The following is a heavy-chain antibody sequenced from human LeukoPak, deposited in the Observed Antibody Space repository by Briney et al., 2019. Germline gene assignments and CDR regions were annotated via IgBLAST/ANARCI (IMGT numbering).Heavy chain of an antibody. CDR3: ARDYQGLHY. V-gene: IGHV3-74*01. J-gene: IGHJ4*02. D-gene: IGHD3-16*02. CDR2: IETDGKSA. Sequence: PGGXXXXSCAXSGLTLSSYXXHWVRHAPGKGXXGVSAIETDGKSATYADSVKGRFTISRDNAKNTLYLQMNSLRAEDTAVYFCARDYQGLHYWGQGTLVTVSS. CDR1: GLTLSSYX.